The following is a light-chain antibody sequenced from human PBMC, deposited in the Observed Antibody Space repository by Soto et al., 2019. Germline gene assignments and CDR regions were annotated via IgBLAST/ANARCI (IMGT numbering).Light chain of an antibody. CDR3: QQYNLWPLT. CDR2: GTS. J-gene: IGKJ4*01. Sequence: EIVMTQSPATLSVSPGERATLSCRASQSVSSYLAWYQQKPGQAPRLLIYGTSTRATGISARFSGSGSGTEFTLTISSLQSEDFAVYFCQQYNLWPLTFGEGTKVEIK. V-gene: IGKV3-15*01. CDR1: QSVSSY.